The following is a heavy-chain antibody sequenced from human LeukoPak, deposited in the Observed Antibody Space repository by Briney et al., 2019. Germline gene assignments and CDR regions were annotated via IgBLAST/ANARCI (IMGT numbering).Heavy chain of an antibody. D-gene: IGHD2-2*01. Sequence: ASVRVSCKASGYTFTGYYMHWVRQAPGQGLEWMGWINPNSGGTNYAQKFQGRVTMTRDTSTSTAYMELSRLRSDDTAVYYCTRVESSTTCSDVWGQGTTVTVSS. CDR3: TRVESSTTCSDV. V-gene: IGHV1-2*02. CDR1: GYTFTGYY. J-gene: IGHJ6*02. CDR2: INPNSGGT.